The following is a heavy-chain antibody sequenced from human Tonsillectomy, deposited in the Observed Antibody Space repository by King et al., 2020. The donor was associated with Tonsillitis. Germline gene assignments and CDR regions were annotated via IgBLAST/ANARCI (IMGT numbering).Heavy chain of an antibody. Sequence: VQLVESGSELKKPGASVKVSCKASGYTFTSYAMNWVRQAPGQGLEWMGWINTNTGNPTYAQGFTGRFVFSLDTSVSTAYLQISSIKAEDTAVYYCARWIGGDYYDSSGSGLAFDYWGQGTLVTVSS. V-gene: IGHV7-4-1*02. CDR3: ARWIGGDYYDSSGSGLAFDY. CDR1: GYTFTSYA. D-gene: IGHD3-22*01. J-gene: IGHJ4*02. CDR2: INTNTGNP.